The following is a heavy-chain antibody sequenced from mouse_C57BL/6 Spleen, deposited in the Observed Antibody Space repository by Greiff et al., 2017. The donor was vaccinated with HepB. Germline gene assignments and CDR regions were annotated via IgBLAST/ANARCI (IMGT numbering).Heavy chain of an antibody. D-gene: IGHD2-2*01. Sequence: QVQLKQPGAELVKPGASVKLSCKASGYTFTSYWMQWVKQRPGQGLEWIGEIDPSDSYTNYNQKFKGKATLTVDTSSSTAYMQLSSLTSEDSAVYYCARGEYGYDGFDYWGQGTTLTVSS. V-gene: IGHV1-50*01. J-gene: IGHJ2*01. CDR3: ARGEYGYDGFDY. CDR2: IDPSDSYT. CDR1: GYTFTSYW.